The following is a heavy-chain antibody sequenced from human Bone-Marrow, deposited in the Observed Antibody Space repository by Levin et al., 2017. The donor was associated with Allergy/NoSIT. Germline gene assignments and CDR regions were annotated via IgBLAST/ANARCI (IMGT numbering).Heavy chain of an antibody. CDR3: ARPSPHGTFYGMDV. V-gene: IGHV1-46*01. CDR2: INPSGGST. CDR1: GYTFTSYY. Sequence: GESLKISCKASGYTFTSYYMHWVRQAPGQGLEWMGIINPSGGSTSYAQKFQGRVTMTRDTSTSTVYMELSSLRSEDTAVYYCARPSPHGTFYGMDVWGQGTTVTVSS. J-gene: IGHJ6*02.